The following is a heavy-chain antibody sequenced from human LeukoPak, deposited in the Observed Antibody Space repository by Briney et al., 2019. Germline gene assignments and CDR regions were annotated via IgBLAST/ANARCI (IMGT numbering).Heavy chain of an antibody. CDR1: GGSISSYY. Sequence: KPSETLSLTCTVSGGSISSYYWSWIRQPPGKGLEWIGYIYYSGSTNYNPSLKSRVTISVDTSKNQLSLKLSSVTAADTAVYYCARRGAIGSAFDIWGQGTMVTVSS. CDR3: ARRGAIGSAFDI. V-gene: IGHV4-59*08. J-gene: IGHJ3*02. D-gene: IGHD2-2*02. CDR2: IYYSGST.